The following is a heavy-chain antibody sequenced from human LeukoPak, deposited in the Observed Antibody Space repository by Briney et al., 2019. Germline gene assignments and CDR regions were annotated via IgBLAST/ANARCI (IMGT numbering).Heavy chain of an antibody. D-gene: IGHD6-13*01. Sequence: PSETLSLTCTVSGGSISSSSYYWGWIRQPPGKGLEWIGSIYYSGSTYYNPSLKSRVTISVDTSKNQFSLKLSSVTAADTAVYYCAREREGSWPDYWGQGTLVTVSS. CDR2: IYYSGST. CDR3: AREREGSWPDY. J-gene: IGHJ4*02. V-gene: IGHV4-39*07. CDR1: GGSISSSSYY.